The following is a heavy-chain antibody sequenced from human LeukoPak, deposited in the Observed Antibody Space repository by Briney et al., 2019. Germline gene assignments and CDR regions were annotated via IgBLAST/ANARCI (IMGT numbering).Heavy chain of an antibody. D-gene: IGHD3-22*01. CDR2: ISAYNDT. Sequence: GASVKVSCKASGYTFTNYGISWVRQVPGQGPEWMGWISAYNDTNYAQKFQGRVTMTTDTSTSTAYMELRSLRSDDTAVYFCAKWNYDSGGYSNYFDPWGQGTLVTVSS. CDR1: GYTFTNYG. V-gene: IGHV1-18*01. J-gene: IGHJ5*02. CDR3: AKWNYDSGGYSNYFDP.